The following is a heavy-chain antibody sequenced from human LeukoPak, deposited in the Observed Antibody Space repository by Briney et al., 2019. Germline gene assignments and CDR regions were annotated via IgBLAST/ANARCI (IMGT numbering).Heavy chain of an antibody. V-gene: IGHV5-51*01. CDR2: IYPSNSDT. J-gene: IGHJ6*02. D-gene: IGHD6-13*01. Sequence: GESLKISCKGSGYNFITYWIGWVRQMPGKGLEWMGIIYPSNSDTRYSPSFQGQVTFSAAKSISTAYLQWSSLKASDTAMYYCARHRVDSSSPRGMDVWGQGTTVTVSS. CDR1: GYNFITYW. CDR3: ARHRVDSSSPRGMDV.